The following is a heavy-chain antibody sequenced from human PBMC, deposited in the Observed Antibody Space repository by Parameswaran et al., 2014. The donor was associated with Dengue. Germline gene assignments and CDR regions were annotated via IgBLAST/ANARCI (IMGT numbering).Heavy chain of an antibody. D-gene: IGHD6-6*01. J-gene: IGHJ6*03. Sequence: VRQMPGKGLEWMGIIYPGDSDTRYSPSFQGQVTISADKSISTAYLQWSSLKASDTAMYYCARLSSSQDYYMDVWGKGTTVTVSS. CDR3: ARLSSSQDYYMDV. CDR2: IYPGDSDT. V-gene: IGHV5-51*01.